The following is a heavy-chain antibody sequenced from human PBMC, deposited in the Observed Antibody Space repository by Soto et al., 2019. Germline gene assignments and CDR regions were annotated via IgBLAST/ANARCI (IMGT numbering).Heavy chain of an antibody. Sequence: PGGSLRLSCAASGFTFSSYWMHWVRQAPGKGLVWVSRINSDGSSTSYADSVKGRFTISRDNAKNTLYLQMNSLRAEDTAVYYCARDYVVGLTGYQYYYYGMDVWGQGTTVTVSS. CDR2: INSDGSST. J-gene: IGHJ6*02. D-gene: IGHD3-9*01. CDR1: GFTFSSYW. CDR3: ARDYVVGLTGYQYYYYGMDV. V-gene: IGHV3-74*01.